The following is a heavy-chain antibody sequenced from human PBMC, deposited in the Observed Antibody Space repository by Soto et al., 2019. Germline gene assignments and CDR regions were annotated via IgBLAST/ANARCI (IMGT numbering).Heavy chain of an antibody. CDR2: IYPGDSDT. CDR1: GYSFTSYW. CDR3: ARAPPSTFTEDYYYMDV. Sequence: PGESLKISCKGSGYSFTSYWIGWVRQMPGKGLEWMGIIYPGDSDTRYSPSFQGQVTISADKSISTAYLQWSSLKASDTAMYYCARAPPSTFTEDYYYMDVWGKGTTVTVSS. V-gene: IGHV5-51*01. D-gene: IGHD2-15*01. J-gene: IGHJ6*03.